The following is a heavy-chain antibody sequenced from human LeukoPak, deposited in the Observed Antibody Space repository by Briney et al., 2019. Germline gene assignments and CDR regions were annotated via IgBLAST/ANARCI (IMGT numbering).Heavy chain of an antibody. V-gene: IGHV1-2*02. CDR2: INPNNGGT. CDR3: ARDRPGYSSWFDP. CDR1: GYTFTGYH. J-gene: IGHJ5*02. D-gene: IGHD6-19*01. Sequence: ASVTVSCKASGYTFTGYHMHWVRQAPGQGLEWMGWINPNNGGTNCAQKFQGRVTMTRDTSISTAYMELSSLRSDDTAVYYCARDRPGYSSWFDPWGQVTQVAVSS.